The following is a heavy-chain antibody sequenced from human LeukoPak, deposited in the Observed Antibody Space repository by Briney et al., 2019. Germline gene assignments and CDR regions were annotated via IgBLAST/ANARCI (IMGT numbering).Heavy chain of an antibody. V-gene: IGHV3-7*01. CDR3: ARASGEDYYYYYYMDV. CDR2: IKQDGSEK. CDR1: GFTFSSYW. D-gene: IGHD4-17*01. J-gene: IGHJ6*03. Sequence: PGGSLRLSCAASGFTFSSYWMSWVRQAPGKGLEWVANIKQDGSEKYYVDSVKGRFTISRDNAKNSLYLQMNSLRAEDTAVYYCARASGEDYYYYYYMDVWGKGTTVTVSS.